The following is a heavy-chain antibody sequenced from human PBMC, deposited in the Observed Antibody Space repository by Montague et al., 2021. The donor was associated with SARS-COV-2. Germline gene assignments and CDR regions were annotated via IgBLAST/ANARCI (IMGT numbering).Heavy chain of an antibody. V-gene: IGHV4-61*02. D-gene: IGHD2-2*01. J-gene: IGHJ6*02. CDR2: IYISGST. CDR1: GGSISSGCYY. CDR3: ARTVVVPAAMSRYYGMDV. Sequence: TLSLTCSVSGGSISSGCYYWSWIRQPAGKGLEWIGRIYISGSTNYNPSLKSRVTMSVDTSKNQFSLKLSSVTAADTAVYYCARTVVVPAAMSRYYGMDVWGQGTSVTVSS.